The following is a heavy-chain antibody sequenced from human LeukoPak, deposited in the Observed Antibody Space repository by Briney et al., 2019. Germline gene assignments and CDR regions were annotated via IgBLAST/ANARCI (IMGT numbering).Heavy chain of an antibody. CDR1: GYSFTNYG. CDR2: ISANTGHA. Sequence: ASVKVSCKASGYSFTNYGFSLVRQAPGQGLEWMGWISANTGHANYAQNLQGRVTLTTDTSTTTAYMALRSLRFDDTAAYYCVRDEFKAQAWFDFWGQGTPVTVSS. V-gene: IGHV1-18*01. J-gene: IGHJ5*01. CDR3: VRDEFKAQAWFDF.